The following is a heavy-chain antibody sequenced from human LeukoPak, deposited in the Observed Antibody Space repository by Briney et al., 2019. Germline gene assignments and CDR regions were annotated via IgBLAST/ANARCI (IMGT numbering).Heavy chain of an antibody. CDR2: IIPILGTA. CDR1: GGTFSSYA. Sequence: SVKVSCKASGGTFSSYAISWVRQAPGQGLEWMGGIIPILGTANYAQKFQGRVTITADESTSTAYMELSSLRSEDTAVYYCARDRADPRYYYGSGPYYYGMDVWGKGTTVTVSS. J-gene: IGHJ6*04. CDR3: ARDRADPRYYYGSGPYYYGMDV. V-gene: IGHV1-69*13. D-gene: IGHD3-10*01.